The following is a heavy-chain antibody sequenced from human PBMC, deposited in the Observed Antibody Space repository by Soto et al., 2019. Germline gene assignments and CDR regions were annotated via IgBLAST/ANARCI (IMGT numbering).Heavy chain of an antibody. V-gene: IGHV3-9*01. Sequence: GGSLRLSCAASGFTFDDYAMHWVRQAPGKGLEWVSGISWNSGSIGYADSVKGRFTISRDNAKNSLYLQMNSLRAEDTALYYCAKVTTGYDSGVDYWGQGTLVTVSS. CDR2: ISWNSGSI. J-gene: IGHJ4*02. CDR3: AKVTTGYDSGVDY. CDR1: GFTFDDYA. D-gene: IGHD5-12*01.